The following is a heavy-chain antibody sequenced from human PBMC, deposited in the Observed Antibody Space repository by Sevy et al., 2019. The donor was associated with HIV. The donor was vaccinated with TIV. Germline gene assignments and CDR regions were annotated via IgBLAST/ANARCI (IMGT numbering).Heavy chain of an antibody. CDR2: IYYNGHI. D-gene: IGHD1-26*01. V-gene: IGHV4-59*08. J-gene: IGHJ5*01. CDR3: AGENEWGRGYS. CDR1: GGSITSLY. Sequence: SETLSLTCTVSGGSITSLYWNWIRQPPGKGLEWIANIYYNGHINYNPSLKSRVTLSLDTSKNQFSLRLSSVTAADTAMYYCAGENEWGRGYSGGQGTLVTVSS.